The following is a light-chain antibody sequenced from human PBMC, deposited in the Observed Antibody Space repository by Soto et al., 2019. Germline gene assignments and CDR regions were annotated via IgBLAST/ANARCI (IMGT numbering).Light chain of an antibody. V-gene: IGLV2-14*01. Sequence: QSALTQPASVSGSPGQSIPISCTGTSSDIDTYNYVSWYQQHPGKAPKLIIYEVTNRPSGVSNRFSGSKSGDTASLTISGLQAEDEADYYCVSYTTSASYVFGTGTKVTVL. CDR1: SSDIDTYNY. J-gene: IGLJ1*01. CDR2: EVT. CDR3: VSYTTSASYV.